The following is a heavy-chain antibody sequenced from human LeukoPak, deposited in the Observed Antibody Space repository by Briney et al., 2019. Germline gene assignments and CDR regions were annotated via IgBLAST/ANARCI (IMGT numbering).Heavy chain of an antibody. CDR1: GGSISLYY. J-gene: IGHJ4*02. Sequence: KSSETLSLTCTVSGGSISLYYWSWIRQPPGKGLEWIGYFYDTRSPKYNPSLERRVTISVDMSRNQFSLNLTSVTAADTAVYYCARGRGSLTYRGQGTLATVSS. CDR3: ARGRGSLTY. D-gene: IGHD3-10*01. V-gene: IGHV4-59*01. CDR2: FYDTRSP.